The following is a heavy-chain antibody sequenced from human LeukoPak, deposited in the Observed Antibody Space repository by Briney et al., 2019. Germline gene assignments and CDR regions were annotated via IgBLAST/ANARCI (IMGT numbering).Heavy chain of an antibody. Sequence: SETLSLTCTVSGGSISSSSYYWGWIRQPPGKGLEWIGSIYYSGSTYYNPSLKSRVTISVDTSKNQFSLKLGSVTAADTAVYYCARRDDYYDSRGYDDAFDIWGQGTKVTVSS. CDR3: ARRDDYYDSRGYDDAFDI. CDR1: GGSISSSSYY. V-gene: IGHV4-39*01. D-gene: IGHD3-22*01. CDR2: IYYSGST. J-gene: IGHJ3*02.